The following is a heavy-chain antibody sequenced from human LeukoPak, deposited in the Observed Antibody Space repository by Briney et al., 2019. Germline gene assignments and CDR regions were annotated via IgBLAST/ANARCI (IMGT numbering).Heavy chain of an antibody. CDR3: VTNFDPDVD. CDR2: ISSSGRTM. CDR1: GFTFSSYE. V-gene: IGHV3-48*03. Sequence: QTGGSLRLSCAASGFTFSSYEMNWVRQAPGKGLEWVSYISSSGRTMYYADSVKGRFTISRDNAKNSPYLQMNSLRAEDTAVYYCVTNFDPDVDWGQGTLVTVSS. D-gene: IGHD3-9*01. J-gene: IGHJ4*02.